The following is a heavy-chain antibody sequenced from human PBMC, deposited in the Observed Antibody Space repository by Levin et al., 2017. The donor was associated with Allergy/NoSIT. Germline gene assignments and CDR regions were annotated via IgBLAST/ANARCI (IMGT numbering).Heavy chain of an antibody. J-gene: IGHJ4*02. CDR3: TIQGPDDIPRA. D-gene: IGHD3-9*01. CDR1: GVTFSNAL. CDR2: IKRKIDGETT. Sequence: GGSLRLSCVVSGVTFSNALMSWVRQAPGKGLEWVGRIKRKIDGETTDYAVPVKGRFTISRDDLKNTLYLQMNSLRTDDTAVYYCTIQGPDDIPRAWGQGTPVTVSS. V-gene: IGHV3-15*01.